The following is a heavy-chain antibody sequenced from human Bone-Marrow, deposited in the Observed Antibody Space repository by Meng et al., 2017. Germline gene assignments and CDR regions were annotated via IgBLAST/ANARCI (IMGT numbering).Heavy chain of an antibody. D-gene: IGHD3-22*01. V-gene: IGHV1-8*01. CDR2: MNPNSGNT. CDR3: ARGTGSGYYDSSGYYNT. CDR1: GYTFTSYD. J-gene: IGHJ4*02. Sequence: ASVKVSCKASGYTFTSYDINWVRQATGQGLEWMGWMNPNSGNTGYAQKFQGRVTMTRNNSISTAYMELSSLRSEDTAVYYGARGTGSGYYDSSGYYNTWGQGTLVTVSS.